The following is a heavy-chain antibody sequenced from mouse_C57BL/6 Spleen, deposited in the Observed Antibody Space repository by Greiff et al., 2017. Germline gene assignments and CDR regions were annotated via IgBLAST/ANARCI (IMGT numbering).Heavy chain of an antibody. CDR1: GYAFTNYL. V-gene: IGHV1-54*01. CDR3: ARGYYDGSSLLDY. Sequence: QVQLKESGAELVRPGTSVKVSCKASGYAFTNYLIEWVKQRPGQGLEWLGVINAGSGGTNYNEKFKGKATLTADKSSSTAYMQLSSLTSEDSAVYFCARGYYDGSSLLDYWGQGTTLTVSS. D-gene: IGHD1-1*01. CDR2: INAGSGGT. J-gene: IGHJ2*01.